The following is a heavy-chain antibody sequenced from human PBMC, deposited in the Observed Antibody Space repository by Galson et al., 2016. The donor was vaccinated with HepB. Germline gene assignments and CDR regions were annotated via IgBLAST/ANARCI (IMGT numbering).Heavy chain of an antibody. CDR2: ISSSGSTI. J-gene: IGHJ6*02. CDR1: GFTFRSYE. D-gene: IGHD2-2*02. V-gene: IGHV3-48*03. CDR3: AKDLQVPAAIEGMDV. Sequence: SLRLSCAASGFTFRSYEMNWVRQAPGKGLEWVSYISSSGSTIKDADSVKGRFTISRDNSKNTLFLLMNSLRPEDTAVYYCAKDLQVPAAIEGMDVWGQGTTVTVSS.